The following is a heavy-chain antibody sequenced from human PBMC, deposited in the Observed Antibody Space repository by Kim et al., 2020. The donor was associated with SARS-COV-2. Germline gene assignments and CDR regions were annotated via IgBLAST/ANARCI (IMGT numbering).Heavy chain of an antibody. D-gene: IGHD3-22*01. Sequence: SETLSLTCTVSGGSISSYYWSWIRQPPGKGLEWIGYIYYSGSTNYNPSLKSRVTISVDTSKNQFSLKLSSVTAADTAVYYCARHRTDFDSSGYYLDYWGQGTLVTVSS. CDR2: IYYSGST. CDR3: ARHRTDFDSSGYYLDY. CDR1: GGSISSYY. V-gene: IGHV4-59*08. J-gene: IGHJ4*02.